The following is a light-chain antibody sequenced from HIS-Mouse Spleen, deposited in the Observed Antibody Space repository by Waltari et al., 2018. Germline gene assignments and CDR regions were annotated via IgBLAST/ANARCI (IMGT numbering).Light chain of an antibody. CDR3: YSAADNNLGV. Sequence: SYELTQPSSVSVSPGQTARLTCSGDVLAKKSARWFQQKPGQAPVLVIYKDSERPSGIPERFSGSSSGTTVTLTISGAQVEDEADYYCYSAADNNLGVFGGGTKLTVL. J-gene: IGLJ3*02. CDR1: VLAKKS. CDR2: KDS. V-gene: IGLV3-27*01.